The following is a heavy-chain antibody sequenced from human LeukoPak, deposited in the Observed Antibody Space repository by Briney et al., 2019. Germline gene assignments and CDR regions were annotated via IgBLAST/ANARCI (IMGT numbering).Heavy chain of an antibody. V-gene: IGHV4-39*07. Sequence: SETLSLTCTVSGGSISSSSYYWGWIRQPPGKGLDWIGSIYYSGSTYYNPSLKSRVTISVDTSKNQFSLKLSSVTAADTAVYYCARRQWLGHRAFDIWGQGTMVTVSS. J-gene: IGHJ3*02. CDR3: ARRQWLGHRAFDI. D-gene: IGHD6-19*01. CDR2: IYYSGST. CDR1: GGSISSSSYY.